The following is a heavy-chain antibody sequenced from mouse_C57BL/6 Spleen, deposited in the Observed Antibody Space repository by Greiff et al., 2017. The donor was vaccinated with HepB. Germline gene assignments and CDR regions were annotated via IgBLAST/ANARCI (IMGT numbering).Heavy chain of an antibody. D-gene: IGHD1-1*01. Sequence: EVKLVESGAELVKPGASVKLSCTASGFNIKDYYMHWVKQRTEQGLEWIGRIDPEDGETKYAPKFQGKATITADTSSNTAYLQLSSLTSEDTAVYYCARYYGSSYNYAMDYWGQGTSVTVSS. J-gene: IGHJ4*01. CDR2: IDPEDGET. CDR3: ARYYGSSYNYAMDY. CDR1: GFNIKDYY. V-gene: IGHV14-2*01.